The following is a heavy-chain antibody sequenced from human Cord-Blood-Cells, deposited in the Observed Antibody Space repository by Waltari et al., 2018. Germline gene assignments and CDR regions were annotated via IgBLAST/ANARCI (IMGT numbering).Heavy chain of an antibody. J-gene: IGHJ6*02. CDR3: AKGDSSRIYYYYYYGMDV. CDR1: GFTFSSYG. Sequence: QVQLVESGGGVVQPGGSLRLSCAASGFTFSSYGMPWVRQAPGKGLEWVAFIRYDGSNKYYADSVKGRFTISRDNSKNTLYLQMNSLRAEDTAVYYCAKGDSSRIYYYYYYGMDVWGQGTTVTVSS. D-gene: IGHD6-13*01. CDR2: IRYDGSNK. V-gene: IGHV3-30*02.